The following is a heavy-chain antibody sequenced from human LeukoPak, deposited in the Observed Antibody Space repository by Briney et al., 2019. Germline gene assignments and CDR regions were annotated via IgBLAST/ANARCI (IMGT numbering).Heavy chain of an antibody. CDR3: VSKGSLAARQDYNYYYMDV. Sequence: SETLSLTCTASGYSISSGHYWGWIRQPPGKGLEWIGSFHHSGRTYYNPSFKGRVTISVDTSKNQFSLKLTSVTAADTAVYYCVSKGSLAARQDYNYYYMDVWGKGTTVTVSS. J-gene: IGHJ6*03. D-gene: IGHD6-6*01. CDR1: GYSISSGHY. CDR2: FHHSGRT. V-gene: IGHV4-38-2*02.